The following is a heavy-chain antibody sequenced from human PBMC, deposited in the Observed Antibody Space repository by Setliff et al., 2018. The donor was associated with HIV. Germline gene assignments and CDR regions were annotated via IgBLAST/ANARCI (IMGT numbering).Heavy chain of an antibody. J-gene: IGHJ4*02. CDR1: GGSISSYY. CDR3: ARDYSGWYYFDC. CDR2: IYTSGIT. V-gene: IGHV4-4*08. Sequence: SETLSLTCTVSGGSISSYYWSWIRLPPGKGLEWIGYIYTSGITNYNPSLKSRVTMSVDASKNQFSLKLSSVTAADTAVYYCARDYSGWYYFDCWGQGTLVTVSS. D-gene: IGHD6-19*01.